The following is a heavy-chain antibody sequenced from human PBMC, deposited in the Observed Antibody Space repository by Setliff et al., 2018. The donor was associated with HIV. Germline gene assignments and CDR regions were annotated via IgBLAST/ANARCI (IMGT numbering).Heavy chain of an antibody. Sequence: GGSLRLSCAASGFMFSDYWLHWVRQAPGKGLEWVADIKDDESEKYYVDSVRGRFTISRDNSKNTLYLQMNSLRAEDTAVYYCARSVIGYYYYGVDVWGQGTLVTVSS. CDR1: GFMFSDYW. J-gene: IGHJ6*02. D-gene: IGHD3-10*01. V-gene: IGHV3-7*01. CDR2: IKDDESEK. CDR3: ARSVIGYYYYGVDV.